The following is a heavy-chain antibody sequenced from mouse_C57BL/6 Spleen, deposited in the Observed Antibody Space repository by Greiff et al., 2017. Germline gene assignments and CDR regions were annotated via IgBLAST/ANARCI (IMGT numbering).Heavy chain of an antibody. V-gene: IGHV5-2*01. J-gene: IGHJ4*01. Sequence: ELKLVGSGGGLVQPGESLKLSCESNEYEFPSHDMSWVRKTPEKRLELVAAINSDGGSTCYPDTMERRLLIFRDNTKKTLYLQMNSLGSEDTALYYCSRHGYGCSYGYAMDYWGQGTSVTVSS. CDR1: EYEFPSHD. D-gene: IGHD1-1*01. CDR3: SRHGYGCSYGYAMDY. CDR2: INSDGGST.